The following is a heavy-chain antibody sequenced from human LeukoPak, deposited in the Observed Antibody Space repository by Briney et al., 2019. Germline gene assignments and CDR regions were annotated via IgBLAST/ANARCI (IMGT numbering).Heavy chain of an antibody. CDR1: GFNFNDYW. Sequence: GGSLRLSCAASGFNFNDYWMGWVRLAQGKGLEWVANIKYDGSEKYYVDSVKGRFTISRDNAKNSLYLQMNSLRAEDTAVYYCARDNWYRAFDIWGQGTMVTVSS. D-gene: IGHD6-13*01. CDR2: IKYDGSEK. J-gene: IGHJ3*02. V-gene: IGHV3-7*01. CDR3: ARDNWYRAFDI.